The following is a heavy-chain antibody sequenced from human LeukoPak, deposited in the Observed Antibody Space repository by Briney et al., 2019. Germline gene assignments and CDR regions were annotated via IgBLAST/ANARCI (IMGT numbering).Heavy chain of an antibody. J-gene: IGHJ1*01. CDR2: MNPNSGNT. D-gene: IGHD3-3*01. Sequence: ASVKVSCKVSGYTFTSYDINWVRQATGQGLEWMGWMNPNSGNTGYAQKFQGRVTMTRNTSISTAYMELSSLRSEDTAVYFCTRVTSDYYSNIPFHHWGQGTLVTVSS. V-gene: IGHV1-8*01. CDR1: GYTFTSYD. CDR3: TRVTSDYYSNIPFHH.